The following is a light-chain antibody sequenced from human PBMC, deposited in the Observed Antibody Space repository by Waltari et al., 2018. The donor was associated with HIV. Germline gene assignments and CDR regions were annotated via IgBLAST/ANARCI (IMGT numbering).Light chain of an antibody. V-gene: IGLV1-40*01. Sequence: QSVLTQPPSVSGAPGQRVTIPCTGSSSNIGAGQDARRYQQLPETAPKHPIYCNRNRPSWVPGLVAGSESGTAASLAITGLQAGDEADYYCQSCASSLSGSVVFGGGTKLTVL. CDR2: CNR. CDR3: QSCASSLSGSVV. J-gene: IGLJ2*01. CDR1: SSNIGAGQD.